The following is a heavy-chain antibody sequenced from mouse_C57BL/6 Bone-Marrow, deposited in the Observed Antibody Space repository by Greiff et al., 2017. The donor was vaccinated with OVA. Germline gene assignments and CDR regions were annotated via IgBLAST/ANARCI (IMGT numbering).Heavy chain of an antibody. J-gene: IGHJ2*01. CDR1: GYTFTSYW. CDR3: ASGGITTVGFDY. Sequence: VQLQQPGAELVKPGASVKMSCKASGYTFTSYWITWVKQRPGQGLEWIGDIYPGSGSTNYNEKFKSKATLTVDTSSSTAYMQLSSLTSEDSAVYYCASGGITTVGFDYWGQGTTLTVSS. V-gene: IGHV1-55*01. CDR2: IYPGSGST. D-gene: IGHD1-1*01.